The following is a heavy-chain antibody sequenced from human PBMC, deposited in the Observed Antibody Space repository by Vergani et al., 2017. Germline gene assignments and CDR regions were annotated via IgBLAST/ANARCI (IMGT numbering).Heavy chain of an antibody. CDR2: ISAYNGNT. V-gene: IGHV1-18*01. D-gene: IGHD2-2*01. CDR3: ARDRRVYCSSTSCYGNWFDP. CDR1: GGTFSSYT. J-gene: IGHJ5*02. Sequence: QVQLVQSGAEVKKPGSSVKVSCKASGGTFSSYTISWVRQAPGQGLEWMGWISAYNGNTNYAQKLQGRVTMTTDTSTSTAYMGLRSLRSDDTAVYYCARDRRVYCSSTSCYGNWFDPWGQGTLVTVSS.